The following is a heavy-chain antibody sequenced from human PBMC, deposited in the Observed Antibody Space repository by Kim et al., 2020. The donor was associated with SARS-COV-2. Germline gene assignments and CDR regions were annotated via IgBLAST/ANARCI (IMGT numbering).Heavy chain of an antibody. Sequence: ASVKVSCKVSGYTLTELSMHWVRQAPGKGLEWMGGFDPEDGETIYAQKFQGRVTMTEDTSTGTAYMELSSLRSEDTAVYYCATPKGPYSSPYMDVWGKGTTVTVSS. J-gene: IGHJ6*03. CDR2: FDPEDGET. V-gene: IGHV1-24*01. CDR1: GYTLTELS. D-gene: IGHD6-13*01. CDR3: ATPKGPYSSPYMDV.